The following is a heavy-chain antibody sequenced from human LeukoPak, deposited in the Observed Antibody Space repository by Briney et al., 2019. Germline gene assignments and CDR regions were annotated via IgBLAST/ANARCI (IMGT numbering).Heavy chain of an antibody. CDR1: GFTFRAYG. CDR2: VRYDRTTK. D-gene: IGHD2-2*01. CDR3: AKDGRLYHRGHFDC. V-gene: IGHV3-30*02. J-gene: IGHJ4*02. Sequence: GGSFPLPCLASGFTFRAYGMHWVGRAPGKGREWVAFVRYDRTTKNYAHSGKGRFTIARYNSQNTLNLQMTTLRPEDTAIYYCAKDGRLYHRGHFDCWGQGTLVTVSS.